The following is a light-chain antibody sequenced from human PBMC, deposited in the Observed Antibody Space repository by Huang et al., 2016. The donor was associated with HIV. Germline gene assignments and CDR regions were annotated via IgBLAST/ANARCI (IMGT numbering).Light chain of an antibody. J-gene: IGKJ4*01. V-gene: IGKV3-20*01. CDR1: QNVSSNF. CDR3: QQYVTSPLT. Sequence: IVLTQSPATLSLSAGERAALSCRASQNVSSNFLAWYQQRSGQAPRLLIHGASSRAFGVSDRFSGSVSGTDFTLTIRKLDPGDSAVYYCQQYVTSPLTFGGGTKVE. CDR2: GAS.